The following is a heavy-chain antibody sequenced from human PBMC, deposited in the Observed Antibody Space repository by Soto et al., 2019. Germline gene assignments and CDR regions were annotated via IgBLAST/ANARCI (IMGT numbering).Heavy chain of an antibody. J-gene: IGHJ3*02. Sequence: QVQLQQWGAGLLKPSETLSLTCAVYGGFVSSGTYYWSWIRQPPGKGLEWVGEMSHSGGTHFNPSLKCRVTIPVDASKNQFSLKMSSVTAADTALYYWARVARGTATTVVDAFDIWGPGTMVTVSS. CDR2: MSHSGGT. V-gene: IGHV4-34*01. CDR1: GGFVSSGTYY. D-gene: IGHD1-1*01. CDR3: ARVARGTATTVVDAFDI.